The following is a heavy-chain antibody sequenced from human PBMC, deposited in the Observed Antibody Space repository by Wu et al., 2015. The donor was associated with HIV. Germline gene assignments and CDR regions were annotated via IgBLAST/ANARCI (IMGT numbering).Heavy chain of an antibody. D-gene: IGHD6-19*01. CDR3: ARGPEKSIAVARDWYFDL. CDR1: GGTFSSYA. V-gene: IGHV1-69*13. Sequence: QVQLVQSGAEVKKPGSSVKVSCKASGGTFSSYAISWVRQAPGQGLEWMGRIIPIFGTANYAQKFQGRVTITADESTSTAYMELSSLRSEDTAVYYCARGPEKSIAVARDWYFDLWGRGTLVTVSS. J-gene: IGHJ2*01. CDR2: IIPIFGTA.